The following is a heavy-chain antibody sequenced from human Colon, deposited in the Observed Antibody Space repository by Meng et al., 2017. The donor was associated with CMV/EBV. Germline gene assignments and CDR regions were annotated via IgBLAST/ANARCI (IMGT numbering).Heavy chain of an antibody. CDR2: ISNINYI. CDR1: GFIFKNYI. V-gene: IGHV3-21*01. CDR3: ARDRLSDLRPHYFDT. D-gene: IGHD6-25*01. J-gene: IGHJ4*02. Sequence: GGSLRLSCEASGFIFKNYIMHWVRQAPGKGLEWVSSISNINYIYQADSVKGRFSISRDNAKNSLSLLMNSLRPEDTGVYYCARDRLSDLRPHYFDTWGQGTLVTVSS.